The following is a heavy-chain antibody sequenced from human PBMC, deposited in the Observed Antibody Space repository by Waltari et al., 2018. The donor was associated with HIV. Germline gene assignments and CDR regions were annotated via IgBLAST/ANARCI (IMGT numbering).Heavy chain of an antibody. V-gene: IGHV3-7*01. Sequence: EVQLVESGGGLVQPGGSLRLSCAAPGFPFGSYWMGWVRQAPGKGLEWVANIKQDGSEKYYVDSVKGRFTISRDNAKNSLYLQMNSLRAEDTAVYYCARDSSVADAFDIWGQGTMVTVSS. CDR3: ARDSSVADAFDI. CDR1: GFPFGSYW. CDR2: IKQDGSEK. D-gene: IGHD6-19*01. J-gene: IGHJ3*02.